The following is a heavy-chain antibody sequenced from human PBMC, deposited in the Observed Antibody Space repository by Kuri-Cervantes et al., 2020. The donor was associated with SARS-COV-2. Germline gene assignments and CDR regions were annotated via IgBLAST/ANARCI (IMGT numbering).Heavy chain of an antibody. CDR1: EGTFFSYA. Sequence: SVKVSCKASEGTFFSYAISWVRQAPGQGLEWMGGIAPIFGKTDYAQKFQGRVTMTTDTSTSTAYMELSSLRSEDTAVYYCATGPPYYDPSNWFDPWGQGTLVTVSS. V-gene: IGHV1-69*05. CDR2: IAPIFGKT. J-gene: IGHJ5*02. CDR3: ATGPPYYDPSNWFDP. D-gene: IGHD3-3*01.